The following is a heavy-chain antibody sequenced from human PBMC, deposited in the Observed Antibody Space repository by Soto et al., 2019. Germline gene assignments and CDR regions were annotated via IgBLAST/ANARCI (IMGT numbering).Heavy chain of an antibody. D-gene: IGHD3-16*01. Sequence: EAQLVESGGGLVQPGGSLRVSCEVSGFTFSSYGMSWVRQTPGKGLEWVAKIKQDGSEKDYVDSVKGRFTISRDNANNSLYLHMYSLRAEDTAVYYCARGGRDAYNWFDPWGQGTLVTVSS. CDR3: ARGGRDAYNWFDP. V-gene: IGHV3-7*01. CDR2: IKQDGSEK. CDR1: GFTFSSYG. J-gene: IGHJ5*02.